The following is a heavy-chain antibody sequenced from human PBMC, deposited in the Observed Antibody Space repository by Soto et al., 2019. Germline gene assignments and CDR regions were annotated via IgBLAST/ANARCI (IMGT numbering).Heavy chain of an antibody. Sequence: GGSLRLSCAASGFTFSSYAMSWVRQAPGKGLEWVSAISGSGGSTYYADSVMGRFTISRDNSKNTLYLQMNSLRAEDTAVYYCAKGGYSYGLVSFDPWGQGTLVTVSS. CDR3: AKGGYSYGLVSFDP. J-gene: IGHJ5*02. V-gene: IGHV3-23*01. CDR1: GFTFSSYA. D-gene: IGHD5-18*01. CDR2: ISGSGGST.